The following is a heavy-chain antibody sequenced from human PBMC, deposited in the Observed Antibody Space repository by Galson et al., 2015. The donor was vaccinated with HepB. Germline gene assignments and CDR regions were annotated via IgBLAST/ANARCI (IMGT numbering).Heavy chain of an antibody. V-gene: IGHV4-59*08. CDR3: ARHGGGWYYFDY. J-gene: IGHJ4*02. D-gene: IGHD6-19*01. CDR2: IYYSGST. Sequence: ETLSLTCTVSGGSISSYYWSWIRQPPGKGLEWIGYIYYSGSTNYNPSLKSRVTISVDTSKNQFSLKLSSVTAADTAVYYCARHGGGWYYFDYWGQGTLVTVSS. CDR1: GGSISSYY.